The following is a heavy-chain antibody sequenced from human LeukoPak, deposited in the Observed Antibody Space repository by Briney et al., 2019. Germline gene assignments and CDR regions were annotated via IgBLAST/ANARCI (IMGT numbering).Heavy chain of an antibody. D-gene: IGHD3-9*01. V-gene: IGHV4-34*01. CDR1: GGSFSGYY. CDR3: ARDILTGYYLDY. Sequence: SETLSLTCAVYGGSFSGYYWSWIRQPPGKGLEGIGEINHSGSTNYNPSLKSRVTISVDTSKNEFSLKLSSVTAADTAVHYCARDILTGYYLDYWGQGTLVTVSS. J-gene: IGHJ4*02. CDR2: INHSGST.